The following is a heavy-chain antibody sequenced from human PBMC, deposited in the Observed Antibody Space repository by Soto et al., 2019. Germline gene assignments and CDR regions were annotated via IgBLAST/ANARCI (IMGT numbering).Heavy chain of an antibody. J-gene: IGHJ6*02. Sequence: AAVKVSCKASGFTFSNYGLNWVRQAPGQGLEWMGWVSANNGHTNYAQNLQGRVSMTTDTSTSTAYMELRGLTFDDTAVYYCARDIESVTAKHFFYYYAMDVWGQGTTVTVSS. D-gene: IGHD2-8*01. CDR3: ARDIESVTAKHFFYYYAMDV. CDR1: GFTFSNYG. CDR2: VSANNGHT. V-gene: IGHV1-18*01.